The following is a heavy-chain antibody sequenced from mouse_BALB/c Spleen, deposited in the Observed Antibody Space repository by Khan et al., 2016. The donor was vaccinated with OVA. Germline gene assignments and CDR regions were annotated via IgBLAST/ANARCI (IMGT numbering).Heavy chain of an antibody. V-gene: IGHV1-15*01. Sequence: QVQLQQPGAELVRPGASVTLSCKASGFTFPDYELHWVKQTPVHGLEWIGVIDPKTGVTAYNQKFKGKATLTADKSSSTAYMELRSLTSEDSAVYYCTRSTFAYWGQGTLVTVSA. CDR1: GFTFPDYE. J-gene: IGHJ3*01. CDR3: TRSTFAY. CDR2: IDPKTGVT.